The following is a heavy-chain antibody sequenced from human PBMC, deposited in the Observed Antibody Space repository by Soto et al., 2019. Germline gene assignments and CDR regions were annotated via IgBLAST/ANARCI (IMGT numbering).Heavy chain of an antibody. CDR1: GFTFTRYS. J-gene: IGHJ4*02. CDR3: ARESEDLTSNFDY. Sequence: PGGSLRPSCPASGFTFTRYSINWVRQAPGKGLEWVSSISSTTNYIYYADSMKGRFTASRDNAKNSVYLEMNSLSAEDTAVYYCARESEDLTSNFDYWGQGTLVTVSS. CDR2: ISSTTNYI. V-gene: IGHV3-21*01.